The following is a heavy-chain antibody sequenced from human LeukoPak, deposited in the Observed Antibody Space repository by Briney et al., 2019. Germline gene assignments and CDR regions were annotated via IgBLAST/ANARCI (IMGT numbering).Heavy chain of an antibody. Sequence: PGGSLRLSCAASGFTFSSYAMSWVRQAPGKGLEWVSFIYSGGNTHYSDSVKGRFIISRDNSKNTLYLQMNSLSADDTAVYYCARRAGEYSHPYDYWGQGTLVTVSS. CDR1: GFTFSSYA. D-gene: IGHD4-17*01. V-gene: IGHV3-23*05. J-gene: IGHJ4*02. CDR3: ARRAGEYSHPYDY. CDR2: FIYSGGNT.